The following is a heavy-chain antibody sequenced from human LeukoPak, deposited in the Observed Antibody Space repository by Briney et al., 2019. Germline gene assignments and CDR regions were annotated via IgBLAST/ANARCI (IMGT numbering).Heavy chain of an antibody. J-gene: IGHJ4*02. V-gene: IGHV3-48*02. CDR1: GFTSSDHY. CDR3: ARRDYGGNSGDY. Sequence: GSLRLSCAASGFTSSDHYMDWVRQAPGKGLEWVSYIGTSSSTIYYADSVKGRFTISRDNAKNSLYLQMNSLRDEDTAVYYCARRDYGGNSGDYWGQGTLVTVSS. D-gene: IGHD4-23*01. CDR2: IGTSSSTI.